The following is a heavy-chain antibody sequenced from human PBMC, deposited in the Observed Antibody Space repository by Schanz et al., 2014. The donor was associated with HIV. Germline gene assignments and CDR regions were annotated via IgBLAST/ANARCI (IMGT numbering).Heavy chain of an antibody. J-gene: IGHJ4*02. V-gene: IGHV3-21*01. D-gene: IGHD5-18*01. CDR1: GFGFSSYS. CDR2: ISSSSSYI. Sequence: EVQLVESGGGLVKPGGSLRLSCAASGFGFSSYSINWVRQAPGKGREWVSSISSSSSYIYYADSVKGRFTISRDNAKNSLYLQMNSLRAEDTAVYYCARPVDTAMVPKLAFDYWGQGTLVTVSS. CDR3: ARPVDTAMVPKLAFDY.